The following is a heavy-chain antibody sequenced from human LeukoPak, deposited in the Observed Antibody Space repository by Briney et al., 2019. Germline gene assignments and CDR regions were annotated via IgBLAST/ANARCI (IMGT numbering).Heavy chain of an antibody. J-gene: IGHJ4*02. V-gene: IGHV3-64D*09. CDR1: GFTFSAYW. D-gene: IGHD3-16*02. CDR2: ISSNGGST. Sequence: GGSLRLSCTASGFTFSAYWMNWVRQAPGKGLEDVSAISSNGGSTYYADSVKGRFTISRDNSKNTLYLQMSSLRAEDTAVYYCVKARDYVWGSYRAYWGQGALVTVSS. CDR3: VKARDYVWGSYRAY.